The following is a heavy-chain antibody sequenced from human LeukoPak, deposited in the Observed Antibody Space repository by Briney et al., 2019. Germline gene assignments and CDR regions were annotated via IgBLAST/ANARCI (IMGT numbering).Heavy chain of an antibody. J-gene: IGHJ4*02. Sequence: GASVKVSCKASGYTFTSYDINWVRQATGQGLEWMGWMNPNSGNTGYAQKFQGRVTITRNTSISTAYMELSSLRSEDTAVYYCARGRGRSWNYVPPFDYWGQGTLVTVSS. D-gene: IGHD1-7*01. V-gene: IGHV1-8*03. CDR1: GYTFTSYD. CDR3: ARGRGRSWNYVPPFDY. CDR2: MNPNSGNT.